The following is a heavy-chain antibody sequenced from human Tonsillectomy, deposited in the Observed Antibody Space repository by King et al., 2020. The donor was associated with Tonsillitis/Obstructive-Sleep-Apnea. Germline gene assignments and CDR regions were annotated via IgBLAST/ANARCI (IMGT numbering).Heavy chain of an antibody. Sequence: LQLQESGPGLVKPSETLSLTCTVSGGFISSSSYYWGWIRQPPGKGLEWVGSIYYSGSTYYNPSLKSRVTISVDTSENQFSLKLSSVTAADTAVYYCARRIGGGASYYFDYWGQGTLVTGSS. J-gene: IGHJ4*02. CDR3: ARRIGGGASYYFDY. CDR2: IYYSGST. CDR1: GGFISSSSYY. D-gene: IGHD3-16*01. V-gene: IGHV4-39*01.